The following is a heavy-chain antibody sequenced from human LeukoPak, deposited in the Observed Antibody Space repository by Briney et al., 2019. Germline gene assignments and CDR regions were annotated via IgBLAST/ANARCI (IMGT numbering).Heavy chain of an antibody. D-gene: IGHD5-12*01. CDR3: ARKGRYSGYDWGGFDY. CDR2: ISGSGSTI. Sequence: GGSLRLSCAASGFTFSGYEMNWVRQAPGKGLEWVSSISGSGSTIYYADSVKGRFTISRDSPKNSLSLEMNSLRAEDTAVYYCARKGRYSGYDWGGFDYWGQGTLVTVSS. J-gene: IGHJ4*02. V-gene: IGHV3-48*03. CDR1: GFTFSGYE.